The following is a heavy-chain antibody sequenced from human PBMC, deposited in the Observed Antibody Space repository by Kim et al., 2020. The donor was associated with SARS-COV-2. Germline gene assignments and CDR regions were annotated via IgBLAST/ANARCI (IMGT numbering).Heavy chain of an antibody. V-gene: IGHV3-7*03. CDR2: IKEDGTET. D-gene: IGHD2-8*02. CDR3: VTEGRYCTGSSCHTNWF. J-gene: IGHJ5*01. CDR1: QFTFSAFW. Sequence: GGSLRLSCAASQFTFSAFWMSWVRQAPGKGLEWVASIKEDGTETKYGDSVKGRFTISRDNAKSSLELQMNSLRVEDTATYYCVTEGRYCTGSSCHTNWF.